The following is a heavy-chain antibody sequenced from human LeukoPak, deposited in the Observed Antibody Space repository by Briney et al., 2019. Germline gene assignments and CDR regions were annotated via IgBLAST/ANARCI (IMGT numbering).Heavy chain of an antibody. CDR3: AKEEGWGVNSFDM. J-gene: IGHJ3*02. CDR1: GFTFSSYG. V-gene: IGHV3-30*18. CDR2: ISSDGRTQ. D-gene: IGHD1-26*01. Sequence: GGSLRLSCAASGFTFSSYGMHWVRQAPGKGPEWVAIISSDGRTQIYADSVKGRFTISRDNLKNTLNLQMNYLEAEDTAVYYCAKEEGWGVNSFDMWGQGTMVTVSS.